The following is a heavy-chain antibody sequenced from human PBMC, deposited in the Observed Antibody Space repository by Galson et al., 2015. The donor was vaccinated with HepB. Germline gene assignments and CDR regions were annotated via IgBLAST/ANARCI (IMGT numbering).Heavy chain of an antibody. CDR2: IYDSGST. V-gene: IGHV4-4*09. Sequence: SETLSLTCTVSGGSISSYYLSWIRQPPGKGLEWIGHIYDSGSTKYNPSLKSRVTISADTSKSQFSLKLRSVSAADTAVYFCASSYSSGWYYFDYWGQGVLVSVSS. D-gene: IGHD6-19*01. J-gene: IGHJ4*02. CDR1: GGSISSYY. CDR3: ASSYSSGWYYFDY.